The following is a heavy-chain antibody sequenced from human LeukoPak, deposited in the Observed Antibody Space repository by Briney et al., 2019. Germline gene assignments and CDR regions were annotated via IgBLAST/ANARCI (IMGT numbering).Heavy chain of an antibody. V-gene: IGHV3-48*02. CDR3: ARVGWTSGT. D-gene: IGHD2-2*01. CDR2: ISSSSSTI. CDR1: GFTFSSYS. J-gene: IGHJ5*02. Sequence: GGSLRLSCAVSGFTFSSYSMNWVRQAPGKGLELVSYISSSSSTIYYADSVKGRFTISRDDAKNSPYLQMNSLRDGDTAVYYCARVGWTSGTWGQGTLVTVSS.